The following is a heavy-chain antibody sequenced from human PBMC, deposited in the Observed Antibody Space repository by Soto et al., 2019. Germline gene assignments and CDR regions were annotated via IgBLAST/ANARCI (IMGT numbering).Heavy chain of an antibody. J-gene: IGHJ6*02. V-gene: IGHV1-69*01. CDR1: GGTFSSYA. Sequence: QVQLVQSGAEVKKPGSSVKVSCKASGGTFSSYAISWVRQAPGQGLEWMGGIIPIFGTANYAQKFQGRVTITADESTSTAYMELSSLRSEDTAVYYCARVTVLRGYDHYYGMDVWGQGTTVTVSS. D-gene: IGHD5-12*01. CDR3: ARVTVLRGYDHYYGMDV. CDR2: IIPIFGTA.